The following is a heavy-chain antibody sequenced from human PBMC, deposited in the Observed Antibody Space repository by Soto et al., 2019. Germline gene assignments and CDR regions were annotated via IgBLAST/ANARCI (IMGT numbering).Heavy chain of an antibody. CDR2: VRGNDDNA. Sequence: EVQLLESGGDLVQPGGSLRLSCAASGFIFSDYDMSWVRQAPGKGLEWVSLVRGNDDNAYYADSVRGRFTISRDNSRNTLYLQMNGLSAGDTAVYFCAKDWTHFDLGGQGTLVTVSS. J-gene: IGHJ5*02. CDR3: AKDWTHFDL. CDR1: GFIFSDYD. V-gene: IGHV3-23*01. D-gene: IGHD3-3*01.